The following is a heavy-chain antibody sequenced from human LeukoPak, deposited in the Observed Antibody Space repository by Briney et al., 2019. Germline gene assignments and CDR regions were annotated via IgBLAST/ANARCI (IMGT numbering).Heavy chain of an antibody. V-gene: IGHV3-23*01. CDR2: ISESGAGT. Sequence: PGGSLRLSCAASGFTFSSYAMSWVRQAPGKGLEWLSAISESGAGTYYADSVKGRSTISRDNSKNTLSLQMNSLRAEDTAVYYCAKDIAQGYTYGSIEQDYWGQGTLVTVSS. D-gene: IGHD5-18*01. CDR3: AKDIAQGYTYGSIEQDY. J-gene: IGHJ4*02. CDR1: GFTFSSYA.